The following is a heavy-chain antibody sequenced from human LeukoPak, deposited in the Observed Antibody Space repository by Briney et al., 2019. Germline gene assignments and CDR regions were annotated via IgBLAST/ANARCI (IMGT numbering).Heavy chain of an antibody. D-gene: IGHD4-17*01. J-gene: IGHJ4*02. CDR2: INHSGST. CDR1: GGSFSGYY. CDR3: ARGRAVTSIDN. V-gene: IGHV4-34*01. Sequence: ASETLSLTCAVYGGSFSGYYWSWIRQPPGKGLEWIGEINHSGSTNYNPSLKSRVTISVDTSKNQFSLKLSSVTAADTAVYYCARGRAVTSIDNWGQGTLVTVSS.